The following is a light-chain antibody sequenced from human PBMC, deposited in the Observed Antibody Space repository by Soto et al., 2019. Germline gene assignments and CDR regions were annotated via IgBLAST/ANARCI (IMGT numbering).Light chain of an antibody. CDR2: DVN. J-gene: IGLJ2*01. CDR3: SSYTTNNTPV. CDR1: SSDVGRYNY. V-gene: IGLV2-14*03. Sequence: QSVLTQPASVSGSPGQSITISCTGTSSDVGRYNYVSWYQQHPGKAPKLIIYDVNRRPSGVSNRFSGSKSGDTASLTISGLQAEDEADYHCSSYTTNNTPVFGGGTKLTVL.